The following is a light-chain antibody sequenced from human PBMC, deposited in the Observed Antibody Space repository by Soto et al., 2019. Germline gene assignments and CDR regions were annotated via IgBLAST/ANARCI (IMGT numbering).Light chain of an antibody. Sequence: DIQMTQSPSSVSASVGDRVTITCRASQGIRSWLAWYQQKPGKAPKLLIYAASRLQSGVPSRFSGSGSGTDFALTISSLQPEDFATYYCHQANSFLALTFGVGTKVEIK. CDR3: HQANSFLALT. J-gene: IGKJ4*01. CDR2: AAS. V-gene: IGKV1-12*01. CDR1: QGIRSW.